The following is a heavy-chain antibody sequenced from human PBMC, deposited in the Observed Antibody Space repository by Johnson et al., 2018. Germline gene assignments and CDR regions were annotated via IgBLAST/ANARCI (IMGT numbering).Heavy chain of an antibody. J-gene: IGHJ6*03. CDR3: AQDRPAAAGSWYMGV. D-gene: IGHD6-13*01. V-gene: IGHV3-23*04. CDR2: TSGSGGPT. Sequence: VQLVESGGGLVQPGGSLRLSCAVSGFIFSSYAMSWVRRAPGMGLEWVSTTSGSGGPTYYADSVKGRFTISRDNSKYTLYLQMDSLRADDTAVYYCAQDRPAAAGSWYMGVWGIGTTVTVSS. CDR1: GFIFSSYA.